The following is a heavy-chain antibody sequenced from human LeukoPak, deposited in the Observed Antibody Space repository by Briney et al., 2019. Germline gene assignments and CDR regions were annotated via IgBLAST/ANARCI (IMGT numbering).Heavy chain of an antibody. CDR2: IYYRGST. CDR1: GDSISSSSYY. CDR3: ARRRYYDSTGYMD. J-gene: IGHJ1*01. Sequence: SETLSLTCTISGDSISSSSYYWGWIRQPPGKGLEWIGDIYYRGSTYYSPSLKSRVSISIDTSNNQFSLTLNSVTAADTALYFCARRRYYDSTGYMDWGQGTLVTVSS. V-gene: IGHV4-39*01. D-gene: IGHD3-22*01.